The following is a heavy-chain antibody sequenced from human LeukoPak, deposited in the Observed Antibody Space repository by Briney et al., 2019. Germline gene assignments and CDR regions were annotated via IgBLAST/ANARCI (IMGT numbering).Heavy chain of an antibody. CDR3: ARTGVYCSGGSCYYHYYYYMDV. D-gene: IGHD2-15*01. J-gene: IGHJ6*03. CDR1: GGSISSSSYY. V-gene: IGHV4-39*01. CDR2: IYYSGST. Sequence: SETLSLTCTVSGGSISSSSYYWGWIRQPPGKGLEWIGSIYYSGSTYYNPSLKSRVTISVDTSKNQFSLKLSSVTAADTAVYYCARTGVYCSGGSCYYHYYYYMDVWGKGTTVTISS.